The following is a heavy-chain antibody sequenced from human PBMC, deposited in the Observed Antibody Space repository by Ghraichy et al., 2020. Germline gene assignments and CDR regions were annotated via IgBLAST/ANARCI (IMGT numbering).Heavy chain of an antibody. CDR3: ARRAPFDYFDS. D-gene: IGHD2/OR15-2a*01. CDR1: GYNFNTSW. V-gene: IGHV5-51*01. J-gene: IGHJ4*02. CDR2: IYPGDSTT. Sequence: GGSLRLSCKGSGYNFNTSWIAWVRQMPGKGLEWLGSIYPGDSTTRYSPSFQGQVTISADKSISTDYLQWSRLKASDTAMYYCARRAPFDYFDSWSQGTLVTVSS.